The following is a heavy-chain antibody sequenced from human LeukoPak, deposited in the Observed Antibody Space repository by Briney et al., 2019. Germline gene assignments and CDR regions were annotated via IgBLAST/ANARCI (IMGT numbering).Heavy chain of an antibody. D-gene: IGHD5-12*01. CDR3: ARFAYSGYEPNWFDP. J-gene: IGHJ5*02. CDR2: IYYSGST. V-gene: IGHV4-59*01. CDR1: GGSISSYY. Sequence: SETLSLTCTVSGGSISSYYWSWIRQPPGKGLEWIGYIYYSGSTNYNPSLKSRVTISVDTSKNQFSLKLSSVTAADTAVYYCARFAYSGYEPNWFDPWGQGTLVTVSS.